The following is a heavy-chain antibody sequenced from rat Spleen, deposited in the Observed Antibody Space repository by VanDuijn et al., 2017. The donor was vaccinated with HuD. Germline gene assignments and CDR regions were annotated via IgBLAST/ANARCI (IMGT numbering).Heavy chain of an antibody. D-gene: IGHD1-12*03. CDR1: GFTYSKYV. V-gene: IGHV5-25*01. CDR3: VKDMSYYDGYYHPFDY. CDR2: ISIGGGNT. J-gene: IGHJ2*01. Sequence: EVQLVESDGGLVQPGRSMKLSCAASGFTYSKYVMAWVRQAPTRGLEWVASISIGGGNTYYRDSVMGRVTISRDNAKNTLYLQMDSLRSEDTATYYCVKDMSYYDGYYHPFDYWGQGVMVTVSS.